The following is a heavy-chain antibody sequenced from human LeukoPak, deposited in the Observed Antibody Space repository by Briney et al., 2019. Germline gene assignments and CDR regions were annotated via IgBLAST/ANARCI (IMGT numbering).Heavy chain of an antibody. V-gene: IGHV4-30-4*08. J-gene: IGHJ3*02. D-gene: IGHD1-26*01. Sequence: SETLSLTXTVSGGSISSGDYYWSWIRQPPGKGLEWIGYIYYSGSTYYNPSLKSRVTISVDTSKNQFSLKLSSVTAADTAVYYRAKVVGATWAFDIWGQGTMVTVSS. CDR1: GGSISSGDYY. CDR2: IYYSGST. CDR3: AKVVGATWAFDI.